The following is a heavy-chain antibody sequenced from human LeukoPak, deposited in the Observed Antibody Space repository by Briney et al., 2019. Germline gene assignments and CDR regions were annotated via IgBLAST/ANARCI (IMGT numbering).Heavy chain of an antibody. J-gene: IGHJ6*02. V-gene: IGHV3-53*01. CDR2: IYSGGST. CDR1: GFTVSSNY. CDR3: ARGGMGGSYYGMDV. D-gene: IGHD3-16*01. Sequence: GGSLRLSCAASGFTVSSNYMSWVRQAPGKGLEWVSVIYSGGSTYYADSVKGRFTISRDNSENTLCLQLNSLRAEDTAVYYCARGGMGGSYYGMDVWGQGTTVTVSS.